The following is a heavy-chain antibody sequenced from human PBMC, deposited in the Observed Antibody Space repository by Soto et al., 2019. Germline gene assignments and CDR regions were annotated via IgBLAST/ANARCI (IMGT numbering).Heavy chain of an antibody. CDR1: GFTFSSYA. V-gene: IGHV3-64D*08. D-gene: IGHD1-26*01. CDR3: VKEGPIKWELLLGVAFDI. CDR2: ISSNGGST. Sequence: GGSLRLSCSASGFTFSSYAMHWVRQAPGKGLEYVSAISSNGGSTYYADSVKGRFTISRDNSKNTLYLQMSSLRAEDTAVYYCVKEGPIKWELLLGVAFDIWGQGTMVTVSS. J-gene: IGHJ3*02.